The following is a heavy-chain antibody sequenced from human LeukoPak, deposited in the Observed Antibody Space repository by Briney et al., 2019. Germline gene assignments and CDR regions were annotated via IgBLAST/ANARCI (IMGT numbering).Heavy chain of an antibody. Sequence: GGSLRLSCAASGFTFSVAAMAWVRQAPGKGLEWVSLIGASGESTYYADSVKGRFTISRDNSKNTLSLQMNSLRVEDTAMYFCAKDIQLSTWGLGTMVTVSS. CDR3: AKDIQLST. J-gene: IGHJ3*01. V-gene: IGHV3-23*01. CDR2: IGASGEST. CDR1: GFTFSVAA. D-gene: IGHD5-24*01.